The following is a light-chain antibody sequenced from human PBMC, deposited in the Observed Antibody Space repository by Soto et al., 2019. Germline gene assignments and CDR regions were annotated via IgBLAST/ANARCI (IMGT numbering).Light chain of an antibody. V-gene: IGKV1-27*01. J-gene: IGKJ4*01. CDR3: QKYNSAPLT. CDR2: AAS. CDR1: QDISNS. Sequence: DIQMTQSPSSLSASVGHRVTITCRASQDISNSLAWYQQKPGKVPKVLIYAASILQSGVPARFSGSGSGTDFTLTISSLQPEDVATYYCQKYNSAPLTFGGGTKVEI.